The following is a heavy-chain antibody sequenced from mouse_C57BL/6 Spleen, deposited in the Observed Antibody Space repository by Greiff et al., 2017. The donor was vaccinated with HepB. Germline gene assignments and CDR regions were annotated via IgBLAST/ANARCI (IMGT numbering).Heavy chain of an antibody. CDR3: ARRGASGDFDY. D-gene: IGHD6-1*01. J-gene: IGHJ2*01. Sequence: QVQLKESGAELVKPGASVKISCKASGYAFSSYWMNWVKQRPGKGLEWIGQIYPGDGDTNYNGKFKGKATLTADKSSSTAYMQLSSLTSEDSAVYFCARRGASGDFDYWGQGTTLTVSS. CDR1: GYAFSSYW. V-gene: IGHV1-80*01. CDR2: IYPGDGDT.